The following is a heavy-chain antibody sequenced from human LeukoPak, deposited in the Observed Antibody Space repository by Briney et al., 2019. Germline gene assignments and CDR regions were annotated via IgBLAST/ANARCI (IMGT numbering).Heavy chain of an antibody. CDR2: TSYDGSKK. D-gene: IGHD3-22*01. CDR1: GFTFSSYG. CDR3: ARGDHYYDSSGYLYYFDN. Sequence: GGSLRLSCAASGFTFSSYGMHWVRQAPGKGLEWVAVTSYDGSKKYYADSVKGRFTISRYNSKNTLYLQMNSLRAEDTAVYFCARGDHYYDSSGYLYYFDNWGQGTLVTVSS. J-gene: IGHJ4*02. V-gene: IGHV3-30*05.